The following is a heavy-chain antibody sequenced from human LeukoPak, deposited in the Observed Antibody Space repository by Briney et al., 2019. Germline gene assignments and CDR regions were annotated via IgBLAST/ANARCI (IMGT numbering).Heavy chain of an antibody. V-gene: IGHV4-61*02. D-gene: IGHD3/OR15-3a*01. CDR3: ARVTRTGYDPHFNWFDP. CDR1: GGSISSGSYY. J-gene: IGHJ5*02. CDR2: IYTSGST. Sequence: SETLSLTCTVSGGSISSGSYYWSWIRQPAGKGLEWIGRIYTSGSTNYNPSLKSRVTISVDTSKNQFSLKLSSVTAADTAVYYCARVTRTGYDPHFNWFDPWGQGTLVTVSS.